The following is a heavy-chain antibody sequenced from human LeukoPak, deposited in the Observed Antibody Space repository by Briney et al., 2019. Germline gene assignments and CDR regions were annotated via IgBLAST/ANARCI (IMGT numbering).Heavy chain of an antibody. CDR2: IKQDGSEK. CDR3: ATEASSGLED. CDR1: GFTFSSYW. Sequence: PGGSLRLSXAASGFTFSSYWMSWVRQAPGKGLEWVANIKQDGSEKYYLDSVKGRFTISRDNAENSLYLQMNSLRAEDTAVYYCATEASSGLEDWGQGMLVTVSS. V-gene: IGHV3-7*01. J-gene: IGHJ4*02. D-gene: IGHD6-19*01.